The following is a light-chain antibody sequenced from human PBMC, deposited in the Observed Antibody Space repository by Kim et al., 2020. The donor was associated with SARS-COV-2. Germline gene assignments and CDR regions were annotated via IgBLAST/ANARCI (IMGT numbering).Light chain of an antibody. CDR1: SSDIGRYNY. Sequence: QSALTQPPSASGSPGQSVTISCTGTSSDIGRYNYVSWYQHHPGKAPKLMISEVSKRPSGVPDRFSGSKSGNMASLTVSGLQTEDEADYYCGSYAGSKTFLFGGGTQLTVL. V-gene: IGLV2-8*01. CDR3: GSYAGSKTFL. CDR2: EVS. J-gene: IGLJ3*02.